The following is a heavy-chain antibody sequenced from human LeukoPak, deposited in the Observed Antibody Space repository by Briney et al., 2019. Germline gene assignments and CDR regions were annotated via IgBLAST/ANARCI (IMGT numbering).Heavy chain of an antibody. Sequence: PGRSLRLSCAASGFTFSSYAMHWVRQAPGKGLEWVAVISYDGINKYYADSVKGRFTISRDNSKNTLYLQMNSLRAEDTAVYYCASGVCSSTSCLIEYWGQGTLVTVSS. V-gene: IGHV3-30*04. J-gene: IGHJ4*02. CDR2: ISYDGINK. CDR3: ASGVCSSTSCLIEY. CDR1: GFTFSSYA. D-gene: IGHD2-2*01.